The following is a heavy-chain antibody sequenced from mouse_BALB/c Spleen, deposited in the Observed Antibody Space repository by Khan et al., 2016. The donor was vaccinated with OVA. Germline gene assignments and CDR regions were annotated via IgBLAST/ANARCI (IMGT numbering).Heavy chain of an antibody. Sequence: QXQLQQSGAELAKPVASVKMSCKVSCYTSINYLILWVKQRPGQGLEWIGYFIPSTGYTEYNQNFKDKATLTADKSSSTAYMQLSSRTSEDSAVYYCARRELRWDFDYWGQGTTLTVSS. CDR2: FIPSTGYT. CDR1: CYTSINYL. CDR3: ARRELRWDFDY. D-gene: IGHD1-1*01. V-gene: IGHV1-4*01. J-gene: IGHJ2*01.